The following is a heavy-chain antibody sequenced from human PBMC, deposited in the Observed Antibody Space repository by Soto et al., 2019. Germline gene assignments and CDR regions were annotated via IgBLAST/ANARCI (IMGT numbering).Heavy chain of an antibody. J-gene: IGHJ4*01. V-gene: IGHV1-18*01. CDR2: ISAYNGNT. D-gene: IGHD2-2*01. CDR3: ARDQACSTDRICQN. CDR1: GATFASFG. Sequence: ASVEVSCKASGATFASFGFSWVRQAPGQGLEWLGWISAYNGNTHYAQKVRFRVTLTTDTSTNTAYMELRRLTSDDTAVYYCARDQACSTDRICQNWGQGTRVRVSS.